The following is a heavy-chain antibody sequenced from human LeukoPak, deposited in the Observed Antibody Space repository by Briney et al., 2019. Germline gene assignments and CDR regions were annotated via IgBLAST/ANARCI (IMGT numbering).Heavy chain of an antibody. CDR3: AKHSSGYYSPDAFDI. V-gene: IGHV4-59*08. CDR1: GGSISSYY. Sequence: PSETLSLTCTVSGGSISSYYWSWIRQPPGKGLEWIGYIYYSGSTNYNPSLKSRVTISVDTSKNQFSLKLSSVTAADTAVYYCAKHSSGYYSPDAFDIWGQGTIVTVSS. D-gene: IGHD3-22*01. J-gene: IGHJ3*02. CDR2: IYYSGST.